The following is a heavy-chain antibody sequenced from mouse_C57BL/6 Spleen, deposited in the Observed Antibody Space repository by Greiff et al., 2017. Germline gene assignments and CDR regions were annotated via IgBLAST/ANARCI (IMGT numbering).Heavy chain of an antibody. CDR2: IWGGGST. CDR1: GFSLTSYG. Sequence: VKLMESGPGLVAPSQSLSITCTVSGFSLTSYGVDWVRQPPGKGLEWLGVIWGGGSTNYNSDLMSRLSISKDNSKNQVFLKMNSLQTDDTAMYYCAKRRYYGSREGYFDVWGTGTTVTVSS. CDR3: AKRRYYGSREGYFDV. V-gene: IGHV2-9*01. J-gene: IGHJ1*03. D-gene: IGHD1-1*01.